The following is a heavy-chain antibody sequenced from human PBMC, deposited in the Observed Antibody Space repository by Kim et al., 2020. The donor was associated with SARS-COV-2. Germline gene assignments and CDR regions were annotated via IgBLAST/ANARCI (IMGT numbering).Heavy chain of an antibody. D-gene: IGHD3-10*01. J-gene: IGHJ6*02. V-gene: IGHV3-30*02. CDR3: AKDYDRVFTGNYYYYGMDV. Sequence: RFTFSRDNSKNTLYLQMNSLRAEDTAVYYCAKDYDRVFTGNYYYYGMDVWGQGTTVTVSS.